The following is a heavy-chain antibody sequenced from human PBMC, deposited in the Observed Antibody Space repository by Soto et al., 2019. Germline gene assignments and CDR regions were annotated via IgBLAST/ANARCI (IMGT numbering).Heavy chain of an antibody. J-gene: IGHJ4*02. V-gene: IGHV4-31*03. CDR1: GASIKNSDGYY. Sequence: QVQLQESGPGLVKHSQTLSLTCTVSGASIKNSDGYYWSWLRQRPGNGLEWIGFIYQSGITDYNPSLRDRVTMSVDTSMNQFSLKLTAVTAADTAVYYCARDFSCDGDFNGYFDHWGQGTLVTVSS. CDR2: IYQSGIT. CDR3: ARDFSCDGDFNGYFDH. D-gene: IGHD2-21*02.